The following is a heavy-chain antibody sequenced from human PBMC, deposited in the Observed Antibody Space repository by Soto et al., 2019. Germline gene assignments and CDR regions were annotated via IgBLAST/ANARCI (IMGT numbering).Heavy chain of an antibody. V-gene: IGHV4-31*03. J-gene: IGHJ2*01. Sequence: QVQLQESGPGLVKPSQTLSLTCTVSGDSISSGHYFWSWIRQLPGKDLEWIGNIFYNGSTYYNPSLKSRITISLDTSKSQFSLKVSSVTAADTAVYFCARDRYFDLWGRGTLVTVSS. CDR1: GDSISSGHYF. CDR2: IFYNGST. CDR3: ARDRYFDL.